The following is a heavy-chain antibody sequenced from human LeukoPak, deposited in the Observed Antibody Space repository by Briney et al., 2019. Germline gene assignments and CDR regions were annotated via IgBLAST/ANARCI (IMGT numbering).Heavy chain of an antibody. CDR1: GGSISSYY. D-gene: IGHD3-16*02. J-gene: IGHJ5*02. V-gene: IGHV4-4*07. Sequence: SETLSLTCTVSGGSISSYYWSWIRQPAGKGLEWIGRIYTSGSTNYNPSLTSRVTMSVDTSKNQFSLKLSSVTAADTAVYYCARGRYDYVWGSYRNWFDPWGQGTLVTASS. CDR2: IYTSGST. CDR3: ARGRYDYVWGSYRNWFDP.